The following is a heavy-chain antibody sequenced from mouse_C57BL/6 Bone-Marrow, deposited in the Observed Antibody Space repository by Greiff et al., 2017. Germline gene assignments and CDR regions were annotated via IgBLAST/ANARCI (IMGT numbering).Heavy chain of an antibody. CDR1: GYTFTDYY. CDR3: ARNWVYYAMDY. CDR2: INPYNGGT. Sequence: VQLQQSGPVLVKPGASVKMSCKASGYTFTDYYMNWVKQSHGKSLEWIGVINPYNGGTSYNQKFKGKATLTVDKSSSTAYMELNSLTSEDSAVYYCARNWVYYAMDYWGQGTSVTVSS. D-gene: IGHD4-1*01. J-gene: IGHJ4*01. V-gene: IGHV1-19*01.